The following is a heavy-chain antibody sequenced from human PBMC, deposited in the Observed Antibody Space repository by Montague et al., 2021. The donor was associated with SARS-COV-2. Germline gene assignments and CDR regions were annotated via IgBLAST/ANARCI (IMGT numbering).Heavy chain of an antibody. V-gene: IGHV4-39*07. Sequence: SETLSLTCTVSGGSISSSSYYWGWIRQPPGKGLEWIGSIYYSGSTYYNPSLKSRVTISVDTSKNQFSLKLSSVTAADTAVYYCARDGGTATTSLGVGYGRGGLNWFDPWGQGTLVTVSS. CDR3: ARDGGTATTSLGVGYGRGGLNWFDP. CDR2: IYYSGST. CDR1: GGSISSSSYY. D-gene: IGHD4-17*01. J-gene: IGHJ5*02.